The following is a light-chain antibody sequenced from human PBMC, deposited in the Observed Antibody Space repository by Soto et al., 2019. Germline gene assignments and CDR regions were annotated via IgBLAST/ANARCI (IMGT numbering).Light chain of an antibody. Sequence: EIVLTQSPGTRSLSPGERATLSCRASQSVSSYYLAWYQQKPGQAPRLLIYAASSRATGIPDRFSGGGSETDFTLTISSLENEDFAVYYCQQSSSSTITFGQGTRLEIK. V-gene: IGKV3-20*01. J-gene: IGKJ5*01. CDR3: QQSSSSTIT. CDR1: QSVSSYY. CDR2: AAS.